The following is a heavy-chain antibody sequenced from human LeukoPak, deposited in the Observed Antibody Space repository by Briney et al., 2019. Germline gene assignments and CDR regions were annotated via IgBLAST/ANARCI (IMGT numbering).Heavy chain of an antibody. CDR2: IHPGDSDT. Sequence: GESLKISCKGSGYSFTSYWIGWVRQMPGKGLEWMGIIHPGDSDTRYSPSFQGQVTISADKSISTAYLQWSSLKASDAAMYYCARRYCSSTSCYTDTPFDYWGQGTLVTVSS. CDR3: ARRYCSSTSCYTDTPFDY. D-gene: IGHD2-2*02. CDR1: GYSFTSYW. V-gene: IGHV5-51*01. J-gene: IGHJ4*02.